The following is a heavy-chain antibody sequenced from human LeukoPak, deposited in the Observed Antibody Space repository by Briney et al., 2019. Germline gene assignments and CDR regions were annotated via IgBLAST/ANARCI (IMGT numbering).Heavy chain of an antibody. Sequence: GGSLRLSCAASGFTFSSYWMSWVRQAPGKGLEWVANIKQDGSEKYYVDSVKGRFTISRDNAKNSLYLQMNSLRAEDTAVYYCARDRGSWYYDSSGYYGYCGQGTLVTVSS. J-gene: IGHJ4*02. D-gene: IGHD3-22*01. CDR1: GFTFSSYW. CDR2: IKQDGSEK. CDR3: ARDRGSWYYDSSGYYGY. V-gene: IGHV3-7*01.